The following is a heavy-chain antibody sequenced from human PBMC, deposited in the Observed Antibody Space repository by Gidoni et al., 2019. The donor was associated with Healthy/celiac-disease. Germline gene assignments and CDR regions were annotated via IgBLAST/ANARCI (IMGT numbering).Heavy chain of an antibody. V-gene: IGHV3-23*01. CDR2: ISVSGGST. CDR3: AKDLSPDGYNLYYFDY. D-gene: IGHD5-12*01. Sequence: EVQLLAYGGGLVQPGGSLRLSCAASGFPLRSYARSWVRQAPGKGLGWDSAISVSGGSTYYADSVKGRFTISRDNSKNTLYLQMNSLRAEDTAVYYCAKDLSPDGYNLYYFDYWGQGTLVTVCS. J-gene: IGHJ4*02. CDR1: GFPLRSYA.